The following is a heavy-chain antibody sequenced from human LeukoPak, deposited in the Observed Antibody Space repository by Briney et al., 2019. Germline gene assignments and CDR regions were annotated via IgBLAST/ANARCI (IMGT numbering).Heavy chain of an antibody. J-gene: IGHJ4*02. V-gene: IGHV4-39*01. Sequence: SETLSLTCTVSGGSISSSSYYWGWIRQPPGKGLEWIGSIYYSGSTYYNPSLKSLVTISVDTSKNQFSLKLSSVTAADTAVYYCARGDVVPAAIDYWGQGTLVTVSS. CDR1: GGSISSSSYY. CDR3: ARGDVVPAAIDY. CDR2: IYYSGST. D-gene: IGHD2-2*01.